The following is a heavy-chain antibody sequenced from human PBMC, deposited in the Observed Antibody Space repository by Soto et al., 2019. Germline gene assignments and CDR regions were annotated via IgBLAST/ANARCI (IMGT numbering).Heavy chain of an antibody. J-gene: IGHJ4*02. CDR1: GFTFSRDG. Sequence: GGSLRLSXAASGFTFSRDGMSWVRQAPGKGLEWVSLITDNGGSTYYADSVKGRFTISRDNTKNTLFLQMNSLRAEDTAVYYCAKERATTTAFDYWGQGALVTVSS. CDR2: ITDNGGST. V-gene: IGHV3-23*01. D-gene: IGHD4-17*01. CDR3: AKERATTTAFDY.